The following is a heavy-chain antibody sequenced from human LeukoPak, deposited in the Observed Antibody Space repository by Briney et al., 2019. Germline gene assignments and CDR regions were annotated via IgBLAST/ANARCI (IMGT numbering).Heavy chain of an antibody. CDR3: ARDYDYGDYPGY. Sequence: GGSLRLSCTASGFTFGDYAMSWVRQAPGKGLEWVSGINWNGGRTGYADSVKGRFTISRDNAKNSLYLQMNSLRAEDTALYYCARDYDYGDYPGYWGQGTLVTVSS. D-gene: IGHD4-17*01. V-gene: IGHV3-20*04. CDR2: INWNGGRT. J-gene: IGHJ4*02. CDR1: GFTFGDYA.